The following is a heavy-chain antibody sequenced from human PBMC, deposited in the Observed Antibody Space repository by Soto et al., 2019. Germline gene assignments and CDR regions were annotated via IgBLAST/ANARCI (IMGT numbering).Heavy chain of an antibody. J-gene: IGHJ4*02. CDR1: GGTFSSYR. V-gene: IGHV1-69*13. Sequence: SVKVSCKASGGTFSSYRINLVRQAPGQGLEWVGGIVPTYRTADYAQKFQGRVTITADESARTSYMELRSLKSQDTAVYYCVRDSGAKLSSSWGQGTLVTVSS. CDR3: VRDSGAKLSSS. D-gene: IGHD6-13*01. CDR2: IVPTYRTA.